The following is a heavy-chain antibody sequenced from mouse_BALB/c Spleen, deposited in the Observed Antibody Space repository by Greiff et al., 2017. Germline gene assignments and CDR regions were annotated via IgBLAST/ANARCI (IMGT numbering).Heavy chain of an antibody. CDR3: ASYYAMDY. CDR2: ISSGSSTI. CDR1: GFTFSSFG. J-gene: IGHJ4*01. Sequence: EVQLQQSGGGLVQPGGSRKLSCAASGFTFSSFGMHWVRQAPEKGLEWVAYISSGSSTIYYADTVKGRFTISRDNPKNTLFLQMTSLRSEDTAMYYCASYYAMDYWGQGTSVTVSS. V-gene: IGHV5-17*02.